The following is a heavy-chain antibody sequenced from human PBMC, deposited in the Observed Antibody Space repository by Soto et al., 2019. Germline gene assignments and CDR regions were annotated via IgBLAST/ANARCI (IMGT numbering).Heavy chain of an antibody. J-gene: IGHJ4*02. CDR3: ARDGSGD. CDR1: GLTVSTNP. CDR2: IYTGGGT. Sequence: EVQLVESGGGLVQPGGSLRLSCAASGLTVSTNPMSWVRQAPGKGLEWVSVIYTGGGTHYAAYVKGRFTISRDNSKNTVNLQMNSLRPEDTAVYYCARDGSGDWGQGTLVTVSS. V-gene: IGHV3-66*01.